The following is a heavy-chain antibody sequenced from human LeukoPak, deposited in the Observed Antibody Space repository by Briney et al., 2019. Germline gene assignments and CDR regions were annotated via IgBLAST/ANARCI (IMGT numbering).Heavy chain of an antibody. V-gene: IGHV4-34*01. CDR2: INHSGST. D-gene: IGHD3-22*01. J-gene: IGHJ4*02. CDR1: GGSFSGYY. Sequence: SETLSLTCAVYGGSFSGYYWSWIRQPPGKGLEWIGEINHSGSTNYNPSLKSRVTISVDTSKNQFSLKLSSVTAADTAVYYCARGVHDSGGYPDYWGQGTLVTVSS. CDR3: ARGVHDSGGYPDY.